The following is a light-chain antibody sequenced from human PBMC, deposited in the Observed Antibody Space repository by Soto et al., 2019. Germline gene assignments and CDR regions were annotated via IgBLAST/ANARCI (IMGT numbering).Light chain of an antibody. CDR1: QSISSW. Sequence: DIQMTQSPSTLSASVGDRVTITCRASQSISSWLAWYQQKPGKAPKLLNYKASSLESGVPSKFSGSVSGTEFTLTISSLQPDDFATYYCQQYNSYSWTFGQGTKVEIK. V-gene: IGKV1-5*03. J-gene: IGKJ1*01. CDR2: KAS. CDR3: QQYNSYSWT.